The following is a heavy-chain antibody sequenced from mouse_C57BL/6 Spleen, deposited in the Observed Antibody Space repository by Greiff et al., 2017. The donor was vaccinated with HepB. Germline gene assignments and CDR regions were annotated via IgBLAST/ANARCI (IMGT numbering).Heavy chain of an antibody. D-gene: IGHD1-1*01. V-gene: IGHV1-69*01. CDR2: IDPSDSYT. CDR3: ARRPGSSYGFAY. J-gene: IGHJ3*01. CDR1: GYTFTSYW. Sequence: VQLQQPGAELVMPGASVKLSCKASGYTFTSYWMHWVKQRPGQGLEWIGEIDPSDSYTNYNQKFKGKSTLTVDKSSSTAYMQLSSLTSEDSAVYYCARRPGSSYGFAYWGQGTLVTVSA.